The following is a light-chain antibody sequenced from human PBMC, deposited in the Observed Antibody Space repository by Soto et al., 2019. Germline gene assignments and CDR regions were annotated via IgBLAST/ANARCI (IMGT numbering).Light chain of an antibody. Sequence: EIVLTQSPATLSLSPGDRATLSCRASQSIGPYLAWYQQKAGQAPRLLIYDASNRATGIPPRFSGSGSGTDFTLTISSLETEDFAVYFYQHRSNSPPTWTFGQGTKVEIK. CDR1: QSIGPY. J-gene: IGKJ1*01. V-gene: IGKV3-11*01. CDR3: QHRSNSPPTWT. CDR2: DAS.